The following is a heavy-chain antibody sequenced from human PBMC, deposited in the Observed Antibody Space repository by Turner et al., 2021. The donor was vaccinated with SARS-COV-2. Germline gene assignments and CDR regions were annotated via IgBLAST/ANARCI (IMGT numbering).Heavy chain of an antibody. V-gene: IGHV3-21*01. CDR3: ARGTYYYDSSVYSGTNWFDP. D-gene: IGHD3-22*01. Sequence: EVQLVESGGGLVKPGGSLRRSCAASGFTFSHYTMNWVRQAPGKGLGWVSSISSSSSYIYYADSVKGRFTISRDNAKNSLYLQMNSLRAEDTAVYYCARGTYYYDSSVYSGTNWFDPWGQGTLVTVSS. CDR2: ISSSSSYI. J-gene: IGHJ5*02. CDR1: GFTFSHYT.